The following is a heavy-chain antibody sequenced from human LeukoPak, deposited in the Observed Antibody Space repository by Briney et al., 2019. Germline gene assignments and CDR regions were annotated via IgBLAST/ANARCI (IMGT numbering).Heavy chain of an antibody. D-gene: IGHD6-6*01. J-gene: IGHJ4*02. Sequence: SETLSLTCAVYGGSFSGYYWSWIRQPPGKGLEWIGEVNHSGSTNYNPSLKSRVTISVDTSKNQFSLKLSSVTAADTAVYYCARGEIAARLGYWGQGTLVTVSS. CDR1: GGSFSGYY. V-gene: IGHV4-34*01. CDR3: ARGEIAARLGY. CDR2: VNHSGST.